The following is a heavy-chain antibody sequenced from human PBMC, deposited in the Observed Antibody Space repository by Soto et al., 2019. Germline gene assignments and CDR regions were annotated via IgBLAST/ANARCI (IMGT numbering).Heavy chain of an antibody. CDR1: GGSISSGGNY. V-gene: IGHV4-31*03. J-gene: IGHJ6*02. Sequence: QVQLQESGPGLVKSSQTLSLTCTVSGGSISSGGNYWSWIRQHPGKGLEWIGYIYHSGSTYYNPSLKSRVTISVDTSKNQLSLKLNSVTAADTPVYYCARARMVRGVIYYYGMDVWGQGTTVTVSS. CDR3: ARARMVRGVIYYYGMDV. CDR2: IYHSGST. D-gene: IGHD3-10*01.